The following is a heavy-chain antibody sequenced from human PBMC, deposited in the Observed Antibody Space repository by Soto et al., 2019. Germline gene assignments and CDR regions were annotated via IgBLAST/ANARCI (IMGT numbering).Heavy chain of an antibody. CDR3: ARGSPYYYGSGNWFDP. V-gene: IGHV1-69*06. D-gene: IGHD3-10*01. Sequence: QVQLVQSGAEVKKPGSSVKVSCKASGGTFSSYAISWVRQAPGQGLEWMGGIIPIFGTANYAQKFQGRVTITADKATSTAYMELSSLRSEDTAVYYCARGSPYYYGSGNWFDPWGQGTLVTVSS. CDR2: IIPIFGTA. J-gene: IGHJ5*02. CDR1: GGTFSSYA.